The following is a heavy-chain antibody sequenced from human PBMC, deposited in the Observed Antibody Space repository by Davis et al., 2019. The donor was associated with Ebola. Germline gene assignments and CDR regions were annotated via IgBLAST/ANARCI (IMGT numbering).Heavy chain of an antibody. Sequence: PGGSLRLSCAASGFTFSSYAMHWVRQAPGKGLEWVAVISYDGSNKYYADSVKGRFTISRDNSKNTLYLQMNSLRAEDTAVYYCARLAGSTSCWGQGTLVTVSS. V-gene: IGHV3-30*04. CDR2: ISYDGSNK. D-gene: IGHD2-2*01. CDR1: GFTFSSYA. CDR3: ARLAGSTSC. J-gene: IGHJ4*02.